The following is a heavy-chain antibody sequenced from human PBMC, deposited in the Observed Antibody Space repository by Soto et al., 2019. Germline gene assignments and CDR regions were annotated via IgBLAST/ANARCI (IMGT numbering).Heavy chain of an antibody. D-gene: IGHD2-2*01. CDR1: GGTFSSYA. CDR3: ARDRIGIVVVPAARYYYYGMDV. V-gene: IGHV1-69*18. CDR2: IIPIFGTA. Sequence: QVQLVQSGAEVKKPGSSVKVSCKASGGTFSSYAISWVRQAPGQGLEWMGRIIPIFGTANYAQKFQGRVTITADESTSTAYMELSSLRSEDTAVYYCARDRIGIVVVPAARYYYYGMDVWGQGTTVTVSS. J-gene: IGHJ6*02.